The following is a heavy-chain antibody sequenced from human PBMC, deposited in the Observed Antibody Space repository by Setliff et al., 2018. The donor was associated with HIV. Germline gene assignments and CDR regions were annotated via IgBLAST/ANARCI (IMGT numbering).Heavy chain of an antibody. Sequence: PGGSLRLSCAASGLSFSTYNMNWVRQAPGKGLEWVARINEDGSTTNYADSVKGRFTISRDNAKNTLYLQMSSLRAEDTAIYYCGRDLSGYSDYWGQGTPVTVSS. J-gene: IGHJ4*02. D-gene: IGHD3-22*01. V-gene: IGHV3-74*01. CDR3: GRDLSGYSDY. CDR1: GLSFSTYN. CDR2: INEDGSTT.